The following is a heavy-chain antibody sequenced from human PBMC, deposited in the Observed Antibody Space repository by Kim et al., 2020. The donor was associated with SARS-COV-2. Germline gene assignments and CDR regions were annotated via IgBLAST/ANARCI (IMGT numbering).Heavy chain of an antibody. CDR2: ISYDGSNK. J-gene: IGHJ4*02. CDR3: ARDWAFWSGYAEY. Sequence: GGSLRLSCAASGFTFSSYAMHWVRQAPGKGLEWVAVISYDGSNKYYADSVKGRFTISRDNSKNTLYLQMNRLRAEDTAVYYCARDWAFWSGYAEYWGQGTLVTVSS. V-gene: IGHV3-30*04. CDR1: GFTFSSYA. D-gene: IGHD3-3*01.